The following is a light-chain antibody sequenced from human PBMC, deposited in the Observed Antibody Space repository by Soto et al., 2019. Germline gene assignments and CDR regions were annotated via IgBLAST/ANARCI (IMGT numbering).Light chain of an antibody. CDR1: QSVSSY. V-gene: IGKV3-11*01. J-gene: IGKJ1*01. CDR2: EAS. CDR3: QQSYSTPPGT. Sequence: ENVSTQSPSTLSLSPGERATLSCRASQSVSSYLAWYRQKPGQAPRLLIYEASNRATGIPARFSGSGSGTDFTLAFSSLQPEEFATYYCQQSYSTPPGTFGQGAKVDIK.